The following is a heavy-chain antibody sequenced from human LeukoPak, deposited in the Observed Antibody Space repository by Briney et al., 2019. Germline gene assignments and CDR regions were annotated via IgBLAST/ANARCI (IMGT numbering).Heavy chain of an antibody. CDR3: ARDGVYSSGYDY. J-gene: IGHJ4*02. D-gene: IGHD3-22*01. CDR1: GYTFTSYY. Sequence: GASVKVSCKASGYTFTSYYMHWVRQATGQGLEWMGWMNPNSGNTGYAQKFQGRVTITRNTSISTAYMELSSLRSEDTAVYYCARDGVYSSGYDYWGQGTLVTVSS. V-gene: IGHV1-8*03. CDR2: MNPNSGNT.